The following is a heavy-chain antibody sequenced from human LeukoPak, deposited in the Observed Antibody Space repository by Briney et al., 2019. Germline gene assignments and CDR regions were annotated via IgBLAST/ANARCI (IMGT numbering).Heavy chain of an antibody. V-gene: IGHV3-66*01. CDR1: GFTVSSNY. D-gene: IGHD2-2*01. J-gene: IGHJ4*02. CDR2: IYSGGST. CDR3: ARTPTGYCSSTSCYGFEPNFDY. Sequence: GGSLRLSCAASGFTVSSNYMSWVRQAPGKGLEWVSVIYSGGSTYYAASSKGRFIISGGNSTNTPHLQMNSLRGDDTAVYYGARTPTGYCSSTSCYGFEPNFDYWGQGTLVTVSS.